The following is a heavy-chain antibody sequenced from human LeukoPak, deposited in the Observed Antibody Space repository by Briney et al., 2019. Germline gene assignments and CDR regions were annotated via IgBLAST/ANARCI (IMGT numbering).Heavy chain of an antibody. J-gene: IGHJ4*02. CDR1: GASVSSGSYY. CDR2: IYYSGST. Sequence: PSETPSLTCTVSGASVSSGSYYWSWIRQPPGKGLEWIGYIYYSGSTNYNPSLKSRVTISADTSKNQFSLKLSSLTAADTAMYYCARGYYNWGQGTLVTVSS. V-gene: IGHV4-61*01. CDR3: ARGYYN. D-gene: IGHD2/OR15-2a*01.